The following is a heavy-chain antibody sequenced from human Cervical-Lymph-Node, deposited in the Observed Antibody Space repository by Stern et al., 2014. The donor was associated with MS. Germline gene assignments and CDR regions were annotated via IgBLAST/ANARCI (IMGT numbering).Heavy chain of an antibody. Sequence: VQLVESGGGVVQPGRSLRLSCAASGFTFSNYAMFWVRQAPGQGPEWVAHISYEGSSTNYADSVKGRFTVSRDNSMHTLYLQMNSLRPEDTAVYSCVRGSGWYTEYYFDYWGQGALVTVSS. D-gene: IGHD6-19*01. J-gene: IGHJ4*02. CDR2: ISYEGSST. V-gene: IGHV3-30*04. CDR3: VRGSGWYTEYYFDY. CDR1: GFTFSNYA.